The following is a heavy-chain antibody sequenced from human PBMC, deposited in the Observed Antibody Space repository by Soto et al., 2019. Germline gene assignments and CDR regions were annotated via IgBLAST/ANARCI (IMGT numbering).Heavy chain of an antibody. CDR1: GFTFSSYW. V-gene: IGHV3-74*01. CDR3: AKDRGSGSYAANYYYYGMDV. Sequence: GGSLRLSCAASGFTFSSYWMHWVRQAPGKGLVWVSGINSNSGSIGYADSVKGRFTISRDNAKTSLYLQMNSLRAEDTALYYCAKDRGSGSYAANYYYYGMDVWGQGTKVTVSS. CDR2: INSNSGSI. J-gene: IGHJ6*02. D-gene: IGHD3-10*01.